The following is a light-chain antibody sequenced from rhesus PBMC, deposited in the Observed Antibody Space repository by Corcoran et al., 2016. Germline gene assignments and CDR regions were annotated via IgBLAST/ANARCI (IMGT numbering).Light chain of an antibody. CDR2: KAS. J-gene: IGKJ4*01. CDR1: QGISSW. Sequence: DIQMTQSPSSLSASVGETVTITCRTSQGISSWLAWYQQKSGKALKLLIYKASSLQSGVPSRFSGSGSGSDFTLTFSSLQSEDFATYYCQQYSSRLTFGGGTKVEVK. V-gene: IGKV1-22*01. CDR3: QQYSSRLT.